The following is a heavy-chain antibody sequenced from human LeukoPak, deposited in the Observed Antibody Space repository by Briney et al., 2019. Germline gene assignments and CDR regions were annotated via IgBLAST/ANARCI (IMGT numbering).Heavy chain of an antibody. V-gene: IGHV1-2*02. CDR3: AKDRAVATIGGVDY. Sequence: SVKVSCKASGYTFTGYYMHWVRQAPGQGLEWMGWIKPNSGGTNYAQKFEGRVTMTRDTSISTAYMELRRLRSDDTAVYYCAKDRAVATIGGVDYWGLGTLITVSS. CDR2: IKPNSGGT. D-gene: IGHD5-12*01. CDR1: GYTFTGYY. J-gene: IGHJ4*02.